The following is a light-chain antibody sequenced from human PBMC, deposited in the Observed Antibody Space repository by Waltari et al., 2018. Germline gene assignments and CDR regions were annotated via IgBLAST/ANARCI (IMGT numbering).Light chain of an antibody. Sequence: SSELTQDPAVSVALGQNVRITCQGASLSTSYASWYQQKSGQAPILFLFGKNKRPSGIPDRFSGYNSETTTSLTITGAQAEDEADYYCSSRDSSASHVLFAGGTKLTVL. CDR3: SSRDSSASHVL. J-gene: IGLJ2*01. CDR2: GKN. CDR1: SLSTSY. V-gene: IGLV3-19*01.